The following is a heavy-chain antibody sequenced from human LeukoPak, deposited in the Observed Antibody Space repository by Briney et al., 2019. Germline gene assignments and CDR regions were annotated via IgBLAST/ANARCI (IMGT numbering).Heavy chain of an antibody. CDR3: ARDSVYCSSTSCYGYYYGMDV. Sequence: PGGSLRLSCAASGFTFSSYCMNWVRQAPGKGLEWVSYINSSSSTIYYADSVKGRFTISRDNAKNSLYLQMNSLRAEDTAVYYCARDSVYCSSTSCYGYYYGMDVWGQGTTVTVSS. CDR2: INSSSSTI. V-gene: IGHV3-48*01. D-gene: IGHD2-2*01. J-gene: IGHJ6*02. CDR1: GFTFSSYC.